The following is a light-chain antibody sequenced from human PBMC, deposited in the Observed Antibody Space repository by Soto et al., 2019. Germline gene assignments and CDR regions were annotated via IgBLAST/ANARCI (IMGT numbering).Light chain of an antibody. Sequence: LVLTQSPGTLSLSPGERGALSCRASQSVSSNYVAWYQQKPGQAPRLLISGASNRATGTPDRFRGSGSGTDLTITITRLEPEDFEVYYGHQYGSAPWTFGQGTKVDIK. V-gene: IGKV3-20*01. CDR2: GAS. CDR3: HQYGSAPWT. CDR1: QSVSSNY. J-gene: IGKJ1*01.